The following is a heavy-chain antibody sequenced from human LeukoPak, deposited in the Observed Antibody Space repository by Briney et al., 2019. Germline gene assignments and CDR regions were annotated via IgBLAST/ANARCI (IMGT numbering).Heavy chain of an antibody. Sequence: GGSLRLSCAASGFTFSTYSMFWVRQAPGKGLEWVSAISGNSYHIYYADSVKGRFTISRDNAKNSLYLQMNSLRGEDTAVYYCARAYSYGDNFDYWGPGTLVTVSS. V-gene: IGHV3-21*01. D-gene: IGHD5-18*01. CDR1: GFTFSTYS. CDR2: ISGNSYHI. CDR3: ARAYSYGDNFDY. J-gene: IGHJ4*02.